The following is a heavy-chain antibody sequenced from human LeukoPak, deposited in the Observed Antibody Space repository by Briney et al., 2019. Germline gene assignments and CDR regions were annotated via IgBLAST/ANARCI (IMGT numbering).Heavy chain of an antibody. V-gene: IGHV3-30*03. CDR2: ISYDGSNK. CDR1: GFTFSSYG. CDR3: VRADVYLMACDI. Sequence: GRSLRLSCAASGFTFSSYGMHWVRQAPGKGLEWVAVISYDGSNKYYADSVKGRFTISRDNSKNTLYLQMNSLRAEDAAVYYCVRADVYLMACDIWGQGTMVTVSS. D-gene: IGHD2-8*01. J-gene: IGHJ3*02.